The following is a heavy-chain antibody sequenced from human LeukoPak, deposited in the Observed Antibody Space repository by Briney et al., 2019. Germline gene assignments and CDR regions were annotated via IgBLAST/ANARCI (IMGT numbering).Heavy chain of an antibody. CDR3: ARGDGLPVYYYMDV. J-gene: IGHJ6*03. CDR2: FDPEDGET. Sequence: PGASVKVSCKVSGYTLTELSMHWVRQAPGKGLEWMGGFDPEDGETIYAQKFQGRVTMTRDTSTSTVYMELSSLRSEDTAVYYCARGDGLPVYYYMDVWGKGTTVTVSS. D-gene: IGHD5-18*01. V-gene: IGHV1-24*01. CDR1: GYTLTELS.